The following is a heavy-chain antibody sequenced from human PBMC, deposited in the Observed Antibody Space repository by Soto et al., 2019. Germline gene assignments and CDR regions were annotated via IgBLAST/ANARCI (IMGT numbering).Heavy chain of an antibody. CDR3: ARDYGYSYGAYYYYYGMDV. CDR2: IYYSGST. Sequence: SETLSLTCTVSGGSVGSGSYYWSWIRQPPGKGPEWIGYIYYSGSTNYNPSLKSRVTISVDTSKNQFSLKLSSVTAADTAVYYCARDYGYSYGAYYYYYGMDVWGQGTTVTVSS. D-gene: IGHD5-18*01. J-gene: IGHJ6*02. V-gene: IGHV4-61*01. CDR1: GGSVGSGSYY.